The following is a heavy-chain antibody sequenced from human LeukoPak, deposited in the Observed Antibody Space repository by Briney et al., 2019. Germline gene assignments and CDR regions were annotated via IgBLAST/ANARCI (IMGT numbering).Heavy chain of an antibody. V-gene: IGHV4-39*01. Sequence: SETLSLTCTVSGGSISSSSYYWGWIRQPPGKGLEWIGSIYYSGSTYYNPSLKSRVTISVDTSKNQFSLKLSSVTAADTAVYYCARHGGLPYHKKSFDYWGQGTLVTVSS. D-gene: IGHD3-16*01. J-gene: IGHJ4*02. CDR1: GGSISSSSYY. CDR2: IYYSGST. CDR3: ARHGGLPYHKKSFDY.